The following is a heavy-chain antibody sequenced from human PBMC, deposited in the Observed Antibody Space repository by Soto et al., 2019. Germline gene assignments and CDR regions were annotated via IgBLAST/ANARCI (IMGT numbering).Heavy chain of an antibody. CDR2: IRNKAYSYTT. D-gene: IGHD3-16*01. V-gene: IGHV3-72*01. CDR3: VRRGTIRYYDY. Sequence: EVQLVESGGGVVQPGGSLRLSCAASGFTFSDHYMDWVRQAPGKGLEWVGRIRNKAYSYTTEYAASVKGRLTISRDDSKNSLYLQMNSLKTEDTAVYYCVRRGTIRYYDYWGQGTLVTVSS. CDR1: GFTFSDHY. J-gene: IGHJ4*02.